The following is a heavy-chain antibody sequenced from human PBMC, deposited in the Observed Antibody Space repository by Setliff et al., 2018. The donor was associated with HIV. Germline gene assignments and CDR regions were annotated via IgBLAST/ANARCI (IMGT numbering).Heavy chain of an antibody. CDR2: IIPIFGAA. J-gene: IGHJ4*02. CDR3: MRQTYYYGSGSYFPPDY. CDR1: GGTLSSYA. D-gene: IGHD3-10*01. Sequence: SVKVSCKAPGGTLSSYAISWVRRAPGQGLEWMGGIIPIFGAANYAQKFQGRVTITTDASTSAVYMELSSLRSEDTAVYYCMRQTYYYGSGSYFPPDYWGQGTLVTVSS. V-gene: IGHV1-69*05.